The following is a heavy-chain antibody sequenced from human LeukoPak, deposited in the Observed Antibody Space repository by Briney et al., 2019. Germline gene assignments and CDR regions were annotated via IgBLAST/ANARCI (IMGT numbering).Heavy chain of an antibody. CDR1: GFTFSSYE. J-gene: IGHJ4*02. Sequence: GGSLRLSCAASGFTFSSYEMNWVRQAPGKGLEWVSYISSSGSTIYYADSVKGRFTISRDNAKNSLYLQMNSLRAEDTAVYYCASQGPEGSSGWYWGQGTLVTVSS. V-gene: IGHV3-48*03. D-gene: IGHD6-19*01. CDR2: ISSSGSTI. CDR3: ASQGPEGSSGWY.